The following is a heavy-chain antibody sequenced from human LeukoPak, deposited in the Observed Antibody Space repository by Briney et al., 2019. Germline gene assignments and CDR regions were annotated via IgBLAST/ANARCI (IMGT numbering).Heavy chain of an antibody. CDR1: GYAFTSYD. J-gene: IGHJ4*02. CDR2: MNPNSGNT. V-gene: IGHV1-8*01. Sequence: ASVKVSCKASGYAFTSYDINWVRQATGQGLEWMGWMNPNSGNTGYAQKFQGRVTMTRNTSISTAYMELSSLRSEDTAVYYCARGRPDSGWYPYFDYWGQGTLVTVSS. CDR3: ARGRPDSGWYPYFDY. D-gene: IGHD6-19*01.